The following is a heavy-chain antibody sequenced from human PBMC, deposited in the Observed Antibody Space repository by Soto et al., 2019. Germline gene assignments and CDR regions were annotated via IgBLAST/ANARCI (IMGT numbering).Heavy chain of an antibody. Sequence: SETLSLTCTVSGGSISSYYWSWIRQPPGKGLEWIGYISHSGSTNYNPSLKSRVTISVDTSKNQFSLRLSSVTAADTAVYYCARGDVAARLSYRGQGTLVTVSS. J-gene: IGHJ4*02. CDR2: ISHSGST. CDR3: ARGDVAARLSY. CDR1: GGSISSYY. D-gene: IGHD6-6*01. V-gene: IGHV4-59*12.